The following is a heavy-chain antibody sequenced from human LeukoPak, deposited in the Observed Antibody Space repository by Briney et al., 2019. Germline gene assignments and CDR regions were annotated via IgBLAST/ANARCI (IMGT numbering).Heavy chain of an antibody. V-gene: IGHV4-30-4*01. CDR2: IYYSGST. CDR1: GGTISSGDYY. Sequence: SQTLSLTCTVSGGTISSGDYYWSWIRQPPGKGLEWIGYIYYSGSTYYNPSLKSRVTISVDTSKNQFSLKLSSVTAADTAVYYCARVYYGSGSYWYYFDYWGQGTLVTVSS. CDR3: ARVYYGSGSYWYYFDY. J-gene: IGHJ4*02. D-gene: IGHD3-10*01.